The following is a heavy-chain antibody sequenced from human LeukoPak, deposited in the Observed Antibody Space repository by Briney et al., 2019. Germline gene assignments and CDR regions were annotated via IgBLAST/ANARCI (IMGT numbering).Heavy chain of an antibody. D-gene: IGHD3-22*01. V-gene: IGHV3-30*18. CDR2: ISYDGSNK. CDR3: AKDPSKDYYDSSGYPAEYFQH. J-gene: IGHJ1*01. Sequence: GGSLRLSCAASGFTFSSYGMHWVRQAPGKGLEWVAVISYDGSNKYYADSVKGRFTISRDNSKNTLYLQMNSLRAEDTAVYYCAKDPSKDYYDSSGYPAEYFQHWGQGTLVTVSS. CDR1: GFTFSSYG.